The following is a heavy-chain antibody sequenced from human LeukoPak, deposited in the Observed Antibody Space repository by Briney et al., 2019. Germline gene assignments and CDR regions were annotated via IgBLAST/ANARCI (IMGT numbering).Heavy chain of an antibody. CDR3: AKGRPYYYGSGSDPASDY. CDR1: GFTVSSNY. CDR2: ISGSGVST. V-gene: IGHV3-23*01. D-gene: IGHD3-10*01. J-gene: IGHJ4*02. Sequence: GGSLRLSCAASGFTVSSNYMSRVRQAPGKGLEWVSVISGSGVSTYYADSVKGRFTISRDNSKNTLYLQVNSLRVEDTAVYYCAKGRPYYYGSGSDPASDYWGQGTLVTVSS.